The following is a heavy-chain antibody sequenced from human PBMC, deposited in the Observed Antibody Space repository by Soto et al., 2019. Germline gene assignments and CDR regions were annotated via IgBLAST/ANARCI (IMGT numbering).Heavy chain of an antibody. CDR2: IYYSGST. J-gene: IGHJ4*02. D-gene: IGHD4-17*01. CDR3: ARAPSVAGEDY. CDR1: GGSISSGGYY. Sequence: QVQLQESGPGLVKPSQTLSLTCTVSGGSISSGGYYWSWIRQHPGKGLEWIGYIYYSGSTYYNPSLKSRFTTSVDTSKNQFPLKLSSVTAADTAVYYCARAPSVAGEDYWGQGTLVTVSS. V-gene: IGHV4-31*03.